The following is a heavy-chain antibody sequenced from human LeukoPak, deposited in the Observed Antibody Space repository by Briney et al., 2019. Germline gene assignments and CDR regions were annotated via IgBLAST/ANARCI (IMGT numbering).Heavy chain of an antibody. CDR3: AKTSREMSNYDSPFDY. J-gene: IGHJ4*02. CDR2: VRYSGSDT. D-gene: IGHD4-11*01. V-gene: IGHV3-23*01. CDR1: GFTFSTYT. Sequence: TGGSLRLSCAASGFTFSTYTMTWVRQAPGKGLEWVSAVRYSGSDTYYTESVKGRFTISRDNSKNTLYLQMNSLRADDSAIYYCAKTSREMSNYDSPFDYWGQGTLVTVSS.